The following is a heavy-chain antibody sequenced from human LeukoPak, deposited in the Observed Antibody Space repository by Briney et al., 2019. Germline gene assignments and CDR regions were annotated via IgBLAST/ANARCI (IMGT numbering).Heavy chain of an antibody. J-gene: IGHJ4*02. D-gene: IGHD3-22*01. CDR1: GFTFSSYG. V-gene: IGHV3-30*02. Sequence: PGGSLRLSCAASGFTFSSYGMHWVRQAPGKGLEWVAFIRYDGSNKYYADSVKGRFTISRDNSKNTLYLQMNSLRAEDTAVYYCARAAANYYFHFDYWGQGTLVTVSS. CDR2: IRYDGSNK. CDR3: ARAAANYYFHFDY.